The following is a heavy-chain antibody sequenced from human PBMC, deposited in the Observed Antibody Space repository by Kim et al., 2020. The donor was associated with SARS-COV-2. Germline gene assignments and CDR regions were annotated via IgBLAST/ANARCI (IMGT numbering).Heavy chain of an antibody. CDR3: ARGTMVRGVITYDY. D-gene: IGHD3-10*01. CDR1: GFTVSRNY. V-gene: IGHV3-53*01. CDR2: IYSGGST. J-gene: IGHJ4*02. Sequence: GRSLRLSCAASGFTVSRNYMSWVRQAPGKGLEWVSVIYSGGSTYYADSVKGRFTISRDNSKNTLYLQMNSLRAEDTAVDYCARGTMVRGVITYDYWGQGTLVTVSS.